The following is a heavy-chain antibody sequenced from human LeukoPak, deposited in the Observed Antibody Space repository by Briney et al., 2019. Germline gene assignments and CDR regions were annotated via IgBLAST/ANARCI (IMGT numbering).Heavy chain of an antibody. CDR3: ARVVATKQRGYGY. D-gene: IGHD5-12*01. CDR2: INHSVST. CDR1: GGSFSGYY. V-gene: IGHV4-34*01. J-gene: IGHJ4*02. Sequence: SETLSLTCAVYGGSFSGYYWSWIRQPPGKGLEWIGEINHSVSTNYNPSLKSRVTISVDTSKNQFSLKLSSVTAADTAVYYCARVVATKQRGYGYWGQGTLVTVSS.